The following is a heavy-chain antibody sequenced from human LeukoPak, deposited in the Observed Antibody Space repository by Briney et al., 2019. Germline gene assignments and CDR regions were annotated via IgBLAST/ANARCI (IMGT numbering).Heavy chain of an antibody. CDR2: IYYSGSTGRSI. CDR3: ARSTIAAAGNVEY. CDR1: GGSISSYY. J-gene: IGHJ4*02. V-gene: IGHV4-59*01. Sequence: SETLSLTCTVSGGSISSYYWSWIRQAPGKGLEWIGDIYYSGSTGRSINYNPSLKSRVTISVDTSKNQFSLKLSSVTAADTAMYYCARSTIAAAGNVEYWGQGTLVTVSS. D-gene: IGHD6-13*01.